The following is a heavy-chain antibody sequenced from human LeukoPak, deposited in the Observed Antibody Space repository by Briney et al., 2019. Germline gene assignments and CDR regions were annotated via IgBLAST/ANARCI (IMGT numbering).Heavy chain of an antibody. J-gene: IGHJ6*03. CDR2: ITSSGTYI. CDR1: GFTFNNYN. D-gene: IGHD1-26*01. Sequence: GGSLKLSCATSGFTFNNYNMNWVRQAPGRALEWVSSITSSGTYIFYADSVKGRFTISRDNAKNSLYLQMNSLGPEDTAVYYCARDPYSGNYGNYYYYYMDVWGKGTTVTVSS. CDR3: ARDPYSGNYGNYYYYYMDV. V-gene: IGHV3-21*01.